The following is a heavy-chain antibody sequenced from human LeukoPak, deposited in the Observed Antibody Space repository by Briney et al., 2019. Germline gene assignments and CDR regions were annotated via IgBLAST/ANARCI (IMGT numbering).Heavy chain of an antibody. V-gene: IGHV4-34*01. D-gene: IGHD6-19*01. Sequence: PSETLSLTCAVYGGSFSGYYWSWIRQPPGKGLEWIGEINHSGSTNYNPSLKSRVTISVDTSKNQFSLKLSSVTAADTAVYYCARDYLPGYSSATGRRGIGYWGQGTLVTVSS. CDR2: INHSGST. CDR3: ARDYLPGYSSATGRRGIGY. CDR1: GGSFSGYY. J-gene: IGHJ4*02.